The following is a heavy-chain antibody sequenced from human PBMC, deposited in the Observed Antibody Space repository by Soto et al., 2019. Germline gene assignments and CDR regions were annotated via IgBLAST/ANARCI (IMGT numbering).Heavy chain of an antibody. CDR3: ARGWGYDSSDYYYAY. V-gene: IGHV1-69*01. CDR1: GGTFSRHA. D-gene: IGHD3-22*01. Sequence: QVQLVQSGAEVRKPGSSVKVSCKASGGTFSRHAISWVRQAPGQGLEWMGGIIPMFGTANHAQKFQGRVTIIADESTSTAYMELSSLRSEDTAIYYCARGWGYDSSDYYYAYWGQGTLLIVSS. CDR2: IIPMFGTA. J-gene: IGHJ4*02.